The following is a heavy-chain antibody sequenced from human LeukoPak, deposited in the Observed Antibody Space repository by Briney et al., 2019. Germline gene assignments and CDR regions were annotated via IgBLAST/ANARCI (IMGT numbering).Heavy chain of an antibody. Sequence: GGSLRLSCAASGFTFSSYAVSWVRQAPGKGLEWVSAISGSGGSTYYADSVKGRFTISRDNSKNTLYLQMNSLRAEDTAVYYCANNMYAVITTPLRYWGQGTLVTVSS. J-gene: IGHJ4*02. CDR3: ANNMYAVITTPLRY. CDR1: GFTFSSYA. D-gene: IGHD3-22*01. CDR2: ISGSGGST. V-gene: IGHV3-23*01.